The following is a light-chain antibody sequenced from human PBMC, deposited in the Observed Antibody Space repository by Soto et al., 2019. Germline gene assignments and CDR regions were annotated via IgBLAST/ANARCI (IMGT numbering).Light chain of an antibody. V-gene: IGKV3-20*01. CDR3: QQYGSSPFT. CDR1: QSFSSSY. J-gene: IGKJ3*01. CDR2: GAS. Sequence: EIVLTQSPGTLSLSPGERATLSCRASQSFSSSYLAWYQQKPGQAPRLLIYGASSRATDIPDRFSGSGSGTDFTLTISRLEPEDFAVYYCQQYGSSPFTFGPGTNVDIK.